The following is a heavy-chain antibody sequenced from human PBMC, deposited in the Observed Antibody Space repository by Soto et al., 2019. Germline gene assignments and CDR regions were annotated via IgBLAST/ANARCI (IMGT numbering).Heavy chain of an antibody. D-gene: IGHD5-18*01. Sequence: HPGGSLRLSCAASGFTFSSFALSWVRQAPGKGLEWVSAISGSGDGTDYADSVKGRFTISRDNSENTLYLQMNSLRAEDTAVYYCAGPGYSSQDYWGQGALVTVSS. CDR3: AGPGYSSQDY. CDR2: ISGSGDGT. V-gene: IGHV3-23*01. J-gene: IGHJ4*02. CDR1: GFTFSSFA.